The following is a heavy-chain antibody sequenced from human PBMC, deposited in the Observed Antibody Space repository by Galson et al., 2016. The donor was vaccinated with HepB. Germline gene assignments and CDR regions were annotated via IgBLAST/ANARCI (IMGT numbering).Heavy chain of an antibody. V-gene: IGHV4-59*08. D-gene: IGHD6-6*01. CDR2: IYYSGST. CDR3: ARHQAARPYYFDN. Sequence: SETLSLTCTVSSGSISSYCWNWIRQPPGKGLEWIGYIYYSGSTNDNPSLKSRVTISEDTSKNQISLKLSSVTAADTAVYYCARHQAARPYYFDNWGQGTLVTVSS. J-gene: IGHJ4*02. CDR1: SGSISSYC.